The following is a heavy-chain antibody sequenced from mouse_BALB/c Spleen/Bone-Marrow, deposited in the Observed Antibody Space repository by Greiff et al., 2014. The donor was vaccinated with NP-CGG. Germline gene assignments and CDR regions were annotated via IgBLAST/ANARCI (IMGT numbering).Heavy chain of an antibody. V-gene: IGHV2-2*02. J-gene: IGHJ2*01. CDR1: GFSLSSYG. Sequence: VQLQQSGPGLVQPSQSLSITCTVSGFSLSSYGVHWVRQSPGKGLEWLGVIWSGGSADYNAAFISRLTISKDNPKSQVFFKMTSLQANDTAIYYCARNHRGYYFDDWGQGTTLTVSS. CDR3: ARNHRGYYFDD. D-gene: IGHD3-1*01. CDR2: IWSGGSA.